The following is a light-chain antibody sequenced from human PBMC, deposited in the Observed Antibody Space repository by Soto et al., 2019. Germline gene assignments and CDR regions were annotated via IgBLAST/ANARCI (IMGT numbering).Light chain of an antibody. CDR1: QSVSSN. J-gene: IGKJ4*01. V-gene: IGKV3D-15*01. CDR2: GAS. CDR3: QQDNNLPPLP. Sequence: IVRSPSPATLSVSPVERTPLSCRASQSVSSNLAWYQQKPGQAPRLLIYGASTRATGIPARFSGSGSGTEFTLTISSLQSEDFAVYYCQQDNNLPPLPFGGVAIVDI.